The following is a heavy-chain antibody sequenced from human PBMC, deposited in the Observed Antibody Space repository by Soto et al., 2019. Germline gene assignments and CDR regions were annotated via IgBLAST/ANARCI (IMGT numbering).Heavy chain of an antibody. CDR3: ARDGGSSPGRMSNWFDP. V-gene: IGHV4-4*02. CDR1: GGSISSSNW. D-gene: IGHD2-15*01. J-gene: IGHJ5*02. CDR2: IYHSGST. Sequence: SETLSLTCAVSGGSISSSNWWSWVRQPPGKGLEWIGEIYHSGSTNYNPSLKSRVTISVDKPKNQFSLKLSSVTAADTAVYYCARDGGSSPGRMSNWFDPWGQGTLVTVSS.